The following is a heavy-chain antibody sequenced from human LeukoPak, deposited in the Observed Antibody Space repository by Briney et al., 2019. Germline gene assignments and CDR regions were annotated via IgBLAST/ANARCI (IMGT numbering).Heavy chain of an antibody. CDR2: IYHSGST. D-gene: IGHD2-2*01. CDR3: ARDYQLLHRPFDY. V-gene: IGHV4-38-2*02. CDR1: GYSISSGYW. Sequence: SSETLSLTCTVSGYSISSGYWWGWIRQPPGKGLEWIGSIYHSGSTYYHPSLKSRVTMSVDTSRNQFSLKLNSVTAADTAVYYCARDYQLLHRPFDYWGQGTLVTVSS. J-gene: IGHJ4*02.